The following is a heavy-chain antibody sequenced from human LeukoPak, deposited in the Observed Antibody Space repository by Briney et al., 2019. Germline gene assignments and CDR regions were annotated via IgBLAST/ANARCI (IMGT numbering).Heavy chain of an antibody. CDR2: ISAYNGKT. Sequence: ASVKVSCKASGHTFTSYGISWVRQAPGQGLEWMGWISAYNGKTNYVQKLQGRVTMTTDTSTSTAYMELRSLRSEDTAVYYCARIGLSFFGMDVWGQGTTVTVSS. V-gene: IGHV1-18*01. CDR3: ARIGLSFFGMDV. J-gene: IGHJ6*02. D-gene: IGHD3-3*02. CDR1: GHTFTSYG.